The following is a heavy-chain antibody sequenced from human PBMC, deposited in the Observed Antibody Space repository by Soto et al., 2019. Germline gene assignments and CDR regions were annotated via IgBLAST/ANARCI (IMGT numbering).Heavy chain of an antibody. V-gene: IGHV4-59*08. CDR1: GGSISSYY. CDR2: IYYSGST. Sequence: QVQLQESGPGLVKPSETLSLTCTVSGGSISSYYWSWIWQPPGKGLEWIGYIYYSGSTNYNPSLKSRVTISVDTSKNQFSLKLSSVTAADTAVYYCARRYCSGGSCYPNWFDPWGQGTLVTVSS. CDR3: ARRYCSGGSCYPNWFDP. J-gene: IGHJ5*02. D-gene: IGHD2-15*01.